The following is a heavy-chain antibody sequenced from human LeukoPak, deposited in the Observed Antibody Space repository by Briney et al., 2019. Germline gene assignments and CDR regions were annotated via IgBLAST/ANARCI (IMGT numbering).Heavy chain of an antibody. V-gene: IGHV1-69*13. CDR2: IIPVFGTS. D-gene: IGHD2-2*02. Sequence: SVKVSCKASGGTFSSYAISWVRQAPGQGLEWMGGIIPVFGTSNYAQKFQGRVTITADESTRTAYVELSSLRSEDTAVYYCARVTGGKYCSTTSCYMRGWFDPWGQGTLVTVSS. CDR3: ARVTGGKYCSTTSCYMRGWFDP. CDR1: GGTFSSYA. J-gene: IGHJ5*02.